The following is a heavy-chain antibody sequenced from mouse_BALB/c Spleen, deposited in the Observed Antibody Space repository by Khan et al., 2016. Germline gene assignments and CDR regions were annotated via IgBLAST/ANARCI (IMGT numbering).Heavy chain of an antibody. J-gene: IGHJ1*01. Sequence: QIQLVQSGPELKKPGEKVKISCRASGYTFTNYGMNWVKQAPGEGLKWMGWMNTYTGEPTYADDFKGRFAFSLKTSARTAYLQINNLKNEDTATXYCVRDYDYDGDWYFDVWGAGTTVTVSS. CDR3: VRDYDYDGDWYFDV. CDR2: MNTYTGEP. V-gene: IGHV9-3-1*01. CDR1: GYTFTNYG. D-gene: IGHD2-4*01.